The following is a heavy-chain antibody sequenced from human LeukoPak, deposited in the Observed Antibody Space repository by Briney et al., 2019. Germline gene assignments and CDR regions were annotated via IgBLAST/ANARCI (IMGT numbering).Heavy chain of an antibody. CDR1: GGSFSGYY. Sequence: KPSETLSLTCAVYGGSFSGYYWSWIRQPPGKGLEWIGEINHSGSTNYNPSLKSRVTISVDTSKNQFSLKLSSVTAADTAVYYCARIGKQYYFDYWGQGTLVTVSS. V-gene: IGHV4-34*01. D-gene: IGHD4-11*01. CDR2: INHSGST. J-gene: IGHJ4*02. CDR3: ARIGKQYYFDY.